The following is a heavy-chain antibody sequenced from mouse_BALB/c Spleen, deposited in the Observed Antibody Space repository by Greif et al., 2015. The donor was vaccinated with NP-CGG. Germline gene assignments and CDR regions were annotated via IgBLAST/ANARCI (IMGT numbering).Heavy chain of an antibody. Sequence: QVQLQQSGAELVKPGASVKLSCKASGYTFTSYWMHWVKQRPGQGLEWIGEIDPSDSYTNYNQKFKGKATLTVDKSSSTAYMQLSSLTSEDSAVYYCARRHYDYDGYAMDYWGQGTSVTVSS. V-gene: IGHV1-69*02. CDR3: ARRHYDYDGYAMDY. J-gene: IGHJ4*01. CDR1: GYTFTSYW. CDR2: IDPSDSYT. D-gene: IGHD2-4*01.